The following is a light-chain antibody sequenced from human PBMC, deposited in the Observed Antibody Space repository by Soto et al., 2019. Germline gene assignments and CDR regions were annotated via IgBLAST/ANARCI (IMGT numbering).Light chain of an antibody. CDR3: QQSYSIPYT. CDR2: AAT. J-gene: IGKJ2*01. CDR1: QSIDTF. V-gene: IGKV1-39*01. Sequence: DVQMTQSPSSLSASVGDRVTITCRPSQSIDTFLNWYQQKPGRAPKLLISAATTLHTGVPSRFSGSGFGTHFTLTISSLQPEDSATYFCQQSYSIPYTFALGTKLEIK.